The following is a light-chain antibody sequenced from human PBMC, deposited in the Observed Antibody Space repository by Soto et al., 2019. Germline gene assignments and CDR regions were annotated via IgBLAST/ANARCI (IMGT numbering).Light chain of an antibody. CDR2: GAS. V-gene: IGKV3-15*01. CDR3: QHYDSWPLT. CDR1: QSVRSN. J-gene: IGKJ4*01. Sequence: EIVMTQSPATLSVSPGERATLSCRASQSVRSNLAWYQQKPGQAPRLLIYGASTRATGVPTMFSGTGSGTEFTLTISSLQPEDFAVYYCQHYDSWPLTFGGGTKVEIK.